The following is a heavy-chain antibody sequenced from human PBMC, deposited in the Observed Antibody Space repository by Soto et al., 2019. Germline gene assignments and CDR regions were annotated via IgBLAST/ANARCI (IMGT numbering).Heavy chain of an antibody. D-gene: IGHD6-6*01. CDR2: ISVSGGST. CDR3: ARKGSSTLYYFDY. Sequence: PGGSLRLSCAASGFSFSSYAMSWVRQAPGKGLEWVSSISVSGGSTYYADSVKGRFTISRDNSKNTLYLQMDSLRAEDRAIYYCARKGSSTLYYFDYWGQGTLVTVSS. J-gene: IGHJ4*01. V-gene: IGHV3-23*01. CDR1: GFSFSSYA.